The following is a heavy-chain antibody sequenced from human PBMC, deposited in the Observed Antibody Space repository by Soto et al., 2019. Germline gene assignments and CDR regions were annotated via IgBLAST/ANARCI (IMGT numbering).Heavy chain of an antibody. Sequence: LRLSCRASGFDISDAWMTWVRQAPGEGLEWVGRIKDRSDGETADYAAPVKGRFVMSRDDSKSTLYLHMSSLKSDDTAVYYCTANDYWEQGTLVTVSS. CDR2: IKDRSDGETA. J-gene: IGHJ4*02. CDR3: TANDY. V-gene: IGHV3-15*01. CDR1: GFDISDAW.